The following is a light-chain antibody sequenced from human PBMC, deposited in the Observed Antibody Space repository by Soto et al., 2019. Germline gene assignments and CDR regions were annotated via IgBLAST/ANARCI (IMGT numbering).Light chain of an antibody. Sequence: IQLTQSPTTLPASVGDRVTLTCRASESISNWLAWYQQRPGTAPKLLIYHASILETAVPSRFSGNGSGTAFTLTISSLQPGDFATYDCQQYRTYAFGQGSRVESK. V-gene: IGKV1-5*01. CDR2: HAS. CDR1: ESISNW. J-gene: IGKJ1*01. CDR3: QQYRTYA.